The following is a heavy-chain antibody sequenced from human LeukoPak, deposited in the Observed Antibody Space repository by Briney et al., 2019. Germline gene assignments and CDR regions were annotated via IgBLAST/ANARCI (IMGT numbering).Heavy chain of an antibody. J-gene: IGHJ3*02. CDR1: GFTFSSYA. CDR2: ISYDGSNK. CDR3: ARDSRGYRPWGAFDI. D-gene: IGHD5-18*01. Sequence: GGSLRLSCAASGFTFSSYAMHWVRQAPGKGLEWVAVISYDGSNKYYADSVKGRFTISRDNSKNTLYLQMNSLRAEDTAVYYCARDSRGYRPWGAFDIWGQGTMVTVSS. V-gene: IGHV3-30*04.